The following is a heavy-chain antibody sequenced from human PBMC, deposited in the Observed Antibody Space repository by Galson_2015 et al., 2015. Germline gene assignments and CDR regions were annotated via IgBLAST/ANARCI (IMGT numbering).Heavy chain of an antibody. Sequence: SLRLSCAASGFTFSNYHMNWVRQAPGKALEWVSCITSRSSYIYYADSGKGRFTFSRENVKNSLDLHMNSLRVEDTAVYYCARDPSAGTYQSNFDYWGQGTLVTVSS. D-gene: IGHD6-13*01. CDR2: ITSRSSYI. V-gene: IGHV3-21*01. CDR1: GFTFSNYH. J-gene: IGHJ4*02. CDR3: ARDPSAGTYQSNFDY.